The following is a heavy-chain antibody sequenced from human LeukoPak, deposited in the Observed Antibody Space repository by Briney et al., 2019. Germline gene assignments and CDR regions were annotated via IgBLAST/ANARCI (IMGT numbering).Heavy chain of an antibody. V-gene: IGHV3-23*01. CDR1: GFTFSSYA. D-gene: IGHD5-24*01. CDR2: ISGSGGST. J-gene: IGHJ4*02. Sequence: GGSLRLSCAASGFTFSSYAMSWVRQAPGKGLEWGSAISGSGGSTYYADSVEGRFTISRDNSKNTLYLQMNSLRAEDTAVYYCAKFPARGGYNSDFDYWGQGTLVTVSS. CDR3: AKFPARGGYNSDFDY.